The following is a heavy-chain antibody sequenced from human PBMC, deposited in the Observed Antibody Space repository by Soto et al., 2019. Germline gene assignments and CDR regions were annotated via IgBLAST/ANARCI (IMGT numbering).Heavy chain of an antibody. CDR1: GVSISSGGYY. CDR3: ARRDTNGYYTY. J-gene: IGHJ4*02. D-gene: IGHD3-22*01. Sequence: SETLSLTCTVSGVSISSGGYYWTWIRQHPGKGLEWIGYIYYSGSTYYNPSLKSRVTMSVDTSKDQFSLKLSSVTAADAALYYCARRDTNGYYTYWGQGTLVTVSS. CDR2: IYYSGST. V-gene: IGHV4-31*03.